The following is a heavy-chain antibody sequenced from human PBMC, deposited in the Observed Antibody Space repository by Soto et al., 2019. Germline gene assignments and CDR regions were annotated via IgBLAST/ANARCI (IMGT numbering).Heavy chain of an antibody. CDR2: ISGSGGST. J-gene: IGHJ6*02. Sequence: PGGSLRLSCAASGFTFSSYAMSWVRQAPGKGLEWVSAISGSGGSTYYADSVKGRFTISRDNSKNTLYLQMNSLRAEDTAVYYCXXXLXYYXXXXXXXXYXXGMDVWGQGTTVTVSS. V-gene: IGHV3-23*01. CDR3: XXXLXYYXXXXXXXXYXXGMDV. CDR1: GFTFSSYA. D-gene: IGHD3-10*01.